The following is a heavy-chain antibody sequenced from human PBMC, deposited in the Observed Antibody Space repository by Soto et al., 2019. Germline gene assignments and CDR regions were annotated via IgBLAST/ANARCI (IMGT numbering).Heavy chain of an antibody. CDR2: ISYDGSNK. J-gene: IGHJ4*02. Sequence: QVQLVESGGGVVQPGRSLRLSCAASGFTFSSYAMHWVRQAPGKGLEWVAVISYDGSNKYYADSVKGRFTISRDNSKNTLYLQMNSRRAEDTAGYYCARNGYDSSGYYASFDYWGQGTLVTVSS. D-gene: IGHD3-22*01. V-gene: IGHV3-30-3*01. CDR1: GFTFSSYA. CDR3: ARNGYDSSGYYASFDY.